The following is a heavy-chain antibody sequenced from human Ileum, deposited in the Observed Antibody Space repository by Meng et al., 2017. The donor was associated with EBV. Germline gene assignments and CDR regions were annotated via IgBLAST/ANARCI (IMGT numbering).Heavy chain of an antibody. CDR1: RSSFTSYA. CDR3: ERRPEFNIGPFDF. V-gene: IGHV1-3*01. J-gene: IGHJ4*02. CDR2: INARNCQT. Sequence: QAQIVQKRGEVREPGPSVRVSRKASRSSFTSYAMKWVRKDPGPKFEWMTWINARNCQTKYSQKFQSRVNITRDTSARTAFMKLSSLRSEDTAVHYCERRPEFNIGPFDFWGQGTLVTVSS. D-gene: IGHD1-14*01.